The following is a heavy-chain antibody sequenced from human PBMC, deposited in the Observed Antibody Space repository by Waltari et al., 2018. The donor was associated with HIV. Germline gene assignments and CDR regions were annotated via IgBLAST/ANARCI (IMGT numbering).Heavy chain of an antibody. D-gene: IGHD3-16*01. CDR1: GGAFISYS. V-gene: IGHV1-69*08. CDR2: IIPMSATS. CDR3: ASARETMGVDFAF. J-gene: IGHJ4*02. Sequence: QVQLVHSGPEGRKPGSSVKVSCKAPGGAFISYSINWVRQAPGQGLEWVGRIIPMSATSNKAQKFQGRVTITADPSTSTAYMELTSLRSEDTAVYYCASARETMGVDFAFWGQGTLVNVSS.